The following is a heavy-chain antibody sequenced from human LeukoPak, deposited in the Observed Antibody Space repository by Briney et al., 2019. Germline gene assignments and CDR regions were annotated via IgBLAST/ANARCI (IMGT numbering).Heavy chain of an antibody. V-gene: IGHV3-15*05. CDR3: AKEGMVRGVIYSYYYAMDV. D-gene: IGHD3-10*01. CDR2: IKNRADGGTT. J-gene: IGHJ6*02. CDR1: GFTFSNAW. Sequence: GGSLRLSCAASGFTFSNAWKSWVRQAPGKGLEWVGLIKNRADGGTTDYGAPVKGRFTISRDDPKNSLYLQMNSLRTEDTALYYCAKEGMVRGVIYSYYYAMDVWGQGTTVTVSS.